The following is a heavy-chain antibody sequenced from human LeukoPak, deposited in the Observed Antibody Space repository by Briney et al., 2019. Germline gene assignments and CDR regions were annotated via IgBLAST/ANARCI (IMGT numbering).Heavy chain of an antibody. V-gene: IGHV3-23*01. J-gene: IGHJ4*02. CDR1: GFTFSSYA. Sequence: PPGGSLRLSCAASGFTFSSYAMNWVRQAPGKGLEWVSGISNSGDTTYYADSVKGRFPISRDNSKNTLYLQMDSLRAEDTAVYYCAIGWELHRFGYRGRGTLVTVSS. CDR2: ISNSGDTT. D-gene: IGHD1-26*01. CDR3: AIGWELHRFGY.